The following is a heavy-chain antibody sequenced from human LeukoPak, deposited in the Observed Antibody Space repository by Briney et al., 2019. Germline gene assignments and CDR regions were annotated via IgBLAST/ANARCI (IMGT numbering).Heavy chain of an antibody. J-gene: IGHJ4*02. D-gene: IGHD6-13*01. Sequence: GGSLRLSCAASGFTFSSYEMNWVRQAPGKGLEWVSSISSSSSYIYYADSVKGRFTISRDNAKNSLYLQMNSLRAEDTAVYYCAVKQQLVSGGFDYWGQGTLVTVSS. V-gene: IGHV3-21*01. CDR1: GFTFSSYE. CDR2: ISSSSSYI. CDR3: AVKQQLVSGGFDY.